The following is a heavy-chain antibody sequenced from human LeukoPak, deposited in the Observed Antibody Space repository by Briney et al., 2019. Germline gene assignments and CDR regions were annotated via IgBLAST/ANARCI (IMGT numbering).Heavy chain of an antibody. CDR3: ARDNGAGYYYYLDV. D-gene: IGHD6-19*01. J-gene: IGHJ6*03. CDR2: IYIGGST. Sequence: GGSLRLSCAASGFKVSRRYMSWVRQAPGRGLEWVSVIYIGGSTYYADSVKGRFIISRDNLKNTVFLQVNSLGVEDTAVYYCARDNGAGYYYYLDVWGKGTTVTVSS. CDR1: GFKVSRRY. V-gene: IGHV3-53*01.